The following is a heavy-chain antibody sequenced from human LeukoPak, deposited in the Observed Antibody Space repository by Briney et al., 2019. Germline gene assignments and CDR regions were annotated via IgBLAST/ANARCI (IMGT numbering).Heavy chain of an antibody. CDR3: ARGRSHNSRGGFDI. V-gene: IGHV4-34*01. CDR1: GGSISSYY. J-gene: IGHJ3*02. CDR2: INHSGST. D-gene: IGHD3-16*01. Sequence: PSETLSLTCTVSGGSISSYYWSWIRQPPGKGLEWIGEINHSGSTNYNPSLKSRVTISVDTSKNQFSLKLSSVTAADTAVYYCARGRSHNSRGGFDIWGQGTMVTVSS.